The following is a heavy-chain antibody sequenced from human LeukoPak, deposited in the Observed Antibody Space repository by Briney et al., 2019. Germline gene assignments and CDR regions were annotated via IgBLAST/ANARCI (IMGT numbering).Heavy chain of an antibody. J-gene: IGHJ6*02. D-gene: IGHD5-12*01. V-gene: IGHV3-21*01. Sequence: PGGSLRLSCAASGFTFSSYSMNWVRQAPGKGLEWVSSISSSSSYIYYADSVKGRFTISRDNAKNSLYLQMNSLNAEDTALYYCASLGSSKVATYYYGMDVWGQGTTVTVSS. CDR2: ISSSSSYI. CDR3: ASLGSSKVATYYYGMDV. CDR1: GFTFSSYS.